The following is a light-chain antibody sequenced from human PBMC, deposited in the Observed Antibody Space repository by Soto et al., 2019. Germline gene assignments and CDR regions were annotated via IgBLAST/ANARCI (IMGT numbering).Light chain of an antibody. V-gene: IGKV3-15*01. CDR2: GAS. CDR3: QQYSSWPRT. J-gene: IGKJ1*01. CDR1: QNVMYN. Sequence: EMVLTQSPATLSVSPGGRATLSCRASQNVMYNLAWYQQKPGQAPRLLVYGASTRATDAPPRFRGSGSGTEFSLPISSLQSEGYGTYFCQQYSSWPRTFGQGSRVEIK.